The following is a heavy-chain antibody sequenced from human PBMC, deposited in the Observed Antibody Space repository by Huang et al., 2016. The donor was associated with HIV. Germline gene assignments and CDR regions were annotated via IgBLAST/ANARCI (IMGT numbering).Heavy chain of an antibody. CDR1: GFTFSDYS. V-gene: IGHV3-21*01. Sequence: EVQLVESGGGLVRPGGSLTLSCAASGFTFSDYSMSWVRQAPGKVLEWVAHISGSSTYIYYVDSVKGRFAISRDNAKKLLFLQMNSLRAEDTALYYCARRYNWNYVAHGFDIWGQGTMVTVSS. J-gene: IGHJ3*02. D-gene: IGHD1-7*01. CDR3: ARRYNWNYVAHGFDI. CDR2: ISGSSTYI.